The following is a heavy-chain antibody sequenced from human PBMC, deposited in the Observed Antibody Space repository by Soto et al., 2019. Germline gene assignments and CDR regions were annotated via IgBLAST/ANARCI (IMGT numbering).Heavy chain of an antibody. Sequence: QVQLVQSGAEVKKPGSSVKVSCKASGGTFSSYAISWVRQAPGQGLEWMGGIIPISGTANYAQKFQGRVTITADESTSTAYMEVSSLRSEDTAVYYCARSQGSSTSLEIYYYYYYGMDGWGQGTTVTVSS. CDR3: ARSQGSSTSLEIYYYYYYGMDG. J-gene: IGHJ6*02. CDR1: GGTFSSYA. CDR2: IIPISGTA. V-gene: IGHV1-69*01. D-gene: IGHD2-2*01.